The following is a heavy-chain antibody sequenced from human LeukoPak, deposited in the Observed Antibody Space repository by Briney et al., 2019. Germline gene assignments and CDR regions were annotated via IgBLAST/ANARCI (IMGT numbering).Heavy chain of an antibody. CDR2: IYYSGST. D-gene: IGHD2-2*01. J-gene: IGHJ6*03. CDR1: GGSISSSSYY. V-gene: IGHV4-39*07. Sequence: SETLSLTCTVSGGSISSSSYYWGWIRQPPGKGLEWIGSIYYSGSTYYNPSLKSRVTISVDTSKNQFSLKLSSVTAADTAVYYCARVGEFGVPAAYPEDYYYYYMDVWGKGTTVTVSS. CDR3: ARVGEFGVPAAYPEDYYYYYMDV.